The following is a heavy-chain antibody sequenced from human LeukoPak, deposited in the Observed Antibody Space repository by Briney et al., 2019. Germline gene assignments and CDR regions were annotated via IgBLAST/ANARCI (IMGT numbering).Heavy chain of an antibody. D-gene: IGHD6-6*01. J-gene: IGHJ3*02. Sequence: SVKISCKASGYTFSNYGITWVRQAPGQGLEWMGGIIPIFGTANYAQKFQGRVTITTDESTSTAYMELSSLRSEDTAVYYCARNRGSSNAFDIWGQGTMVTVSS. CDR3: ARNRGSSNAFDI. CDR2: IIPIFGTA. V-gene: IGHV1-69*05. CDR1: GYTFSNYG.